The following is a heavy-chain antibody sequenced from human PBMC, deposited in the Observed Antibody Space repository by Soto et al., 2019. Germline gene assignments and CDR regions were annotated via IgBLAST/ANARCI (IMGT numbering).Heavy chain of an antibody. Sequence: SVKVSCKASGGTFSSYAISWVRQAPGQGLEWMGGIIPIFGTANYAQKFQGRVTITADESTSTAYMELSSLRSEDTAVYYCATFTTGTIHFDYWGQGTQVTVSS. J-gene: IGHJ4*02. CDR3: ATFTTGTIHFDY. CDR2: IIPIFGTA. V-gene: IGHV1-69*13. CDR1: GGTFSSYA. D-gene: IGHD1-1*01.